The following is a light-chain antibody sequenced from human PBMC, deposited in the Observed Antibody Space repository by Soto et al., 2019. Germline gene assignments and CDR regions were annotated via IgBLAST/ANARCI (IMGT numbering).Light chain of an antibody. J-gene: IGKJ1*01. Sequence: DIQMTQSPSSLSASVGDRVTITCRAHQRISNYLNWYQQKPGKAPNLVISAASSLQSGVPSRFSGGGSGTDFILTISSLQPEDFATYYCQQSYTSPWTFGQGTRVEIK. CDR1: QRISNY. CDR2: AAS. CDR3: QQSYTSPWT. V-gene: IGKV1-39*01.